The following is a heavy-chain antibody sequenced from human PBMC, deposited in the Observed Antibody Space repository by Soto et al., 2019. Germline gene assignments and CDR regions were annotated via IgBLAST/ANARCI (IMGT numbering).Heavy chain of an antibody. CDR1: GGTFSSYA. V-gene: IGHV1-69*13. Sequence: GASVKVSCKASGGTFSSYAISWVRQAPGQGLEWMGGIIPIFGTANYVQKFQGRVTITADESTSTAYMELSSLRSEDTAVYYCARAAIFGVVIITPSDYYYGMDVWGQGTTVTVSS. J-gene: IGHJ6*02. CDR2: IIPIFGTA. D-gene: IGHD3-3*01. CDR3: ARAAIFGVVIITPSDYYYGMDV.